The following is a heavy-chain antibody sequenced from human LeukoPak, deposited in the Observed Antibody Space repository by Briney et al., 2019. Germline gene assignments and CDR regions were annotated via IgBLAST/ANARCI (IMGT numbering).Heavy chain of an antibody. V-gene: IGHV3-74*01. D-gene: IGHD2-8*02. CDR1: GFRFSNYW. Sequence: GGSLRLSCAASGFRFSNYWIHWVRQAPAKGLVWVSRIRTDGGSTAYADFVKGRFTISRDNAKNTVYLQMDSLRADDTAVYYCARDMETGGRAFDSWGQGTLVTVSS. CDR3: ARDMETGGRAFDS. J-gene: IGHJ4*02. CDR2: IRTDGGST.